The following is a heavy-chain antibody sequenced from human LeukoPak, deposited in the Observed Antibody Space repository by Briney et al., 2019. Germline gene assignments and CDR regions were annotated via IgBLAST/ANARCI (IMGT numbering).Heavy chain of an antibody. CDR3: ARAPIAAAGIDY. Sequence: PSETLSLTCTVSGGSIRTYYWSWIRQPAGKGLEWIGRIDTSGNTNYDPSLKGRITMSVDTSKNQFSLKLSSVTAADTAVYYCARAPIAAAGIDYWGQGTLVTVSS. J-gene: IGHJ4*02. CDR2: IDTSGNT. D-gene: IGHD6-13*01. CDR1: GGSIRTYY. V-gene: IGHV4-4*07.